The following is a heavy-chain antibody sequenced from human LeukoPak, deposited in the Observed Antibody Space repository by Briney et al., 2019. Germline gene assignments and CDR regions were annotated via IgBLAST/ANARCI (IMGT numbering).Heavy chain of an antibody. V-gene: IGHV3-53*01. D-gene: IGHD5-18*01. CDR3: ARYHTALNY. J-gene: IGHJ4*02. Sequence: PGGSLRLSCAASGFCVSSDYMTWVRQAPGKGLEWVSVIYSGGSTYYADSVKGRFTISRDNSKNTLYLQMNNVRVEDTAVYFCARYHTALNYWGQGTLVTASS. CDR2: IYSGGST. CDR1: GFCVSSDY.